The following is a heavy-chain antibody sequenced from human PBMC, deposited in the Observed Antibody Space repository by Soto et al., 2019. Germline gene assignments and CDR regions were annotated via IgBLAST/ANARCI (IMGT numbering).Heavy chain of an antibody. CDR3: ARADRLAAAGRNWFDP. J-gene: IGHJ5*02. V-gene: IGHV4-39*01. CDR2: IYYSGST. D-gene: IGHD6-13*01. Sequence: PSETLSLTCTVSGGSISSSSYYWGWIRQPPGKGLEWIGSIYYSGSTYYNPSLKSRVTISVDTSKTQFSLKLSSVTAADTAVYYCARADRLAAAGRNWFDPWGQGTLVTSPQ. CDR1: GGSISSSSYY.